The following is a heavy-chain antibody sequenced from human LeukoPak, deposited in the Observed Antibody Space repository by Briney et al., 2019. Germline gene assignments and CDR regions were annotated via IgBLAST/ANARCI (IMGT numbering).Heavy chain of an antibody. V-gene: IGHV1-46*01. J-gene: IGHJ1*01. CDR2: INPGGGST. CDR3: ARALSQGPYSYEYFQY. Sequence: ASLKVSCKASGYTFTSYYMSWVRQAPGQGLEWMGIINPGGGSTNYAQKFQGTVTMTSDTSTSTVYMELSRLRSEYTAVYYCARALSQGPYSYEYFQYWGQGPLVTVSS. D-gene: IGHD2-15*01. CDR1: GYTFTSYY.